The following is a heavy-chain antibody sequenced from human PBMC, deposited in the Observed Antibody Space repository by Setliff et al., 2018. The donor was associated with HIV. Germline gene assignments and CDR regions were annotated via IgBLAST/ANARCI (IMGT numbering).Heavy chain of an antibody. V-gene: IGHV3-7*03. D-gene: IGHD3-10*01. CDR2: IDHFGSEE. CDR1: RFDFNNYW. CDR3: ARDGHLYGQPFDY. J-gene: IGHJ4*02. Sequence: PGGSLRLSCAASRFDFNNYWMCWVRQAPGKGLEWVANIDHFGSEENYVDSVRGRFTVSRDNTKNSLHLQLDSLSAEDAAVYFCARDGHLYGQPFDYWGQGALVTVSS.